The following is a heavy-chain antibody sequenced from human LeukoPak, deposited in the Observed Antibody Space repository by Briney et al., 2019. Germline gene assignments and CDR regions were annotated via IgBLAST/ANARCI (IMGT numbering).Heavy chain of an antibody. D-gene: IGHD4-11*01. CDR3: ARWGNDYSQFDS. CDR2: TSSDLNVK. J-gene: IGHJ4*02. Sequence: GGSLRLSCAASGFTFRNYVIHWVRQAPGKGLEWVAVTSSDLNVKLYADSVKGRFTISRDNSKNTLFLQMNSLRTEDTAVYFCARWGNDYSQFDSWGQGTLVTVS. CDR1: GFTFRNYV. V-gene: IGHV3-30-3*01.